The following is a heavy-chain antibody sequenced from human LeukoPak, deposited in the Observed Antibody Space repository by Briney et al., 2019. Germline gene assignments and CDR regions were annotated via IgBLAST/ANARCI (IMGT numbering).Heavy chain of an antibody. CDR3: ARSPDILTGENFDY. CDR1: GYTFTSYY. Sequence: GASVKVSCKASGYTFTSYYMHWVRQAPGQGLEWMGIINPSGGSTNYAQKFQDRVTMTRDTSISTDYMGLSRLRYDDTAVYYCARSPDILTGENFDYWGQGTLVTVSS. J-gene: IGHJ4*02. CDR2: INPSGGST. D-gene: IGHD3-9*01. V-gene: IGHV1-46*01.